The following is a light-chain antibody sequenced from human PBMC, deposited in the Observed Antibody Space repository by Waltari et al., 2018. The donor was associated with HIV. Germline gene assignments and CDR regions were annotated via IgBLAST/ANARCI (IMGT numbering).Light chain of an antibody. CDR2: EVT. V-gene: IGLV2-8*01. J-gene: IGLJ2*01. CDR3: DSYAGSNTVI. Sequence: QSALTQPPSASGSPGQSVTISCPGTSSAIGGYNYVSWYQQPPGQAPKLIIYEVTMRPSGLPDRCSCSKSGNSATLCVSGLQAEDEADYYSDSYAGSNTVIFGGGTKLTVL. CDR1: SSAIGGYNY.